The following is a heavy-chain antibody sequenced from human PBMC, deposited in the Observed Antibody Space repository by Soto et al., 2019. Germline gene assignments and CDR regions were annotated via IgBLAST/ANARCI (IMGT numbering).Heavy chain of an antibody. J-gene: IGHJ4*02. V-gene: IGHV3-33*01. CDR3: ARDGIGGTTFRGYLDY. D-gene: IGHD2-15*01. Sequence: CSLGMYGASAGSMCRGCGMPWVRKATGKGLEWVAVIRYDGSNINYADSVMGRFTIYRDNSKNTLYLEMNSLRAEDTAVYYCARDGIGGTTFRGYLDYWGQGNLVTVSS. CDR1: GSMCRGCG. CDR2: IRYDGSNI.